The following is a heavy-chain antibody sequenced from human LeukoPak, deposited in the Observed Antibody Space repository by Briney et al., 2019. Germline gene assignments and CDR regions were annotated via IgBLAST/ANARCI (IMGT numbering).Heavy chain of an antibody. D-gene: IGHD6-19*01. CDR3: ARGRIAVAGAYLY. CDR2: INHSGST. Sequence: SETLSLTCAVYGGSFSGYYWSWIRQPPGKGPEWIGEINHSGSTNYNPSLKSRVTISVDTSKNQFSLKLSSVTAADTAVYYCARGRIAVAGAYLYWGQGTLVTVSS. J-gene: IGHJ4*02. V-gene: IGHV4-34*01. CDR1: GGSFSGYY.